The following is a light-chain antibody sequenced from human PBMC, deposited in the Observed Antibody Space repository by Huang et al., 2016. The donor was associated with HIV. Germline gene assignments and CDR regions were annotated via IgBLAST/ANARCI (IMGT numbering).Light chain of an antibody. V-gene: IGKV3-20*01. J-gene: IGKJ1*01. Sequence: EIVLTQSPGTLSLSPGERATLSCRASQSVRSSYLAWYQQKPGQAPRLLIYGASSRATGIPDMFSVSGSVTDFTLTISRLEPEDFAVYYCQQYGSSPRTFGQGTKVEIK. CDR3: QQYGSSPRT. CDR2: GAS. CDR1: QSVRSSY.